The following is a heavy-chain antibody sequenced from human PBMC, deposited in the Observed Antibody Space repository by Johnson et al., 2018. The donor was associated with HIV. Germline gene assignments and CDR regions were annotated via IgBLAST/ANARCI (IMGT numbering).Heavy chain of an antibody. V-gene: IGHV3-30-3*01. CDR1: GFTFSSYA. CDR3: AREGEIRLDAFDI. Sequence: VQLVESGGGLVQPGGSLRLSCAASGFTFSSYAMNWVRQAPGKGLEWVASVSFDGSNKYYADSVKGRFTISRDNSKNTLYLQMISLRTEDTAVYYCAREGEIRLDAFDIWGQGTMVTVSA. CDR2: VSFDGSNK. D-gene: IGHD3-16*01. J-gene: IGHJ3*02.